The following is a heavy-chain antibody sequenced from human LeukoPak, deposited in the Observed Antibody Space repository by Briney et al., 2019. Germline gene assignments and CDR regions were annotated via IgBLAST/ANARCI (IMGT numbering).Heavy chain of an antibody. J-gene: IGHJ4*02. CDR2: IYHSGST. CDR3: ARPTFGVVSIFDY. D-gene: IGHD3-3*01. V-gene: IGHV4-59*08. Sequence: SETLSLTCTVSGGSISSYYWSWIRQPPGKGLEWIGSIYHSGSTYYNPSLKSRVTISVDTSKNQFSLKLSSVTAADTAVYYCARPTFGVVSIFDYWGQGTLVTVSS. CDR1: GGSISSYY.